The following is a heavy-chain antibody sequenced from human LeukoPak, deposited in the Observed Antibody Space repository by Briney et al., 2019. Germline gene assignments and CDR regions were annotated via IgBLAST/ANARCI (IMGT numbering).Heavy chain of an antibody. J-gene: IGHJ4*02. D-gene: IGHD6-6*01. Sequence: PSETLSLTCTVSGGSISSYYWSWIRQPPGKGLEWIGYIYYSGSTNYNPSLKSRVTISVDTSKNQFSLKLSSVTAADTAVYYCARGKYISLYWGQGTLVTVSS. CDR2: IYYSGST. V-gene: IGHV4-59*01. CDR1: GGSISSYY. CDR3: ARGKYISLY.